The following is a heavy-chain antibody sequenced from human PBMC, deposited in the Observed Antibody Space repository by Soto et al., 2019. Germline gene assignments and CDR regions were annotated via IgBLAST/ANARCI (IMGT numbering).Heavy chain of an antibody. CDR1: GYTFTSYA. J-gene: IGHJ3*02. V-gene: IGHV1-3*01. CDR2: INAGNGNT. D-gene: IGHD6-6*01. CDR3: ARVQQLDDAFDI. Sequence: GASVKVSCKASGYTFTSYAMHWVRQAPGQRLEWMGWINAGNGNTKYSQKFQGRVTITRDTSASTAYMELSSLRSEDTAVYYCARVQQLDDAFDIWGQGTMVTVS.